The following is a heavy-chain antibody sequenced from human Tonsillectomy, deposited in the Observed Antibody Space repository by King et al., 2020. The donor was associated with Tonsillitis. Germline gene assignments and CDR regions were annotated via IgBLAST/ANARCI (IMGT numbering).Heavy chain of an antibody. V-gene: IGHV3-15*01. D-gene: IGHD4-11*01. CDR1: GFTFSNAW. J-gene: IGHJ5*02. CDR3: TKDFKDPVTTITTGWIDP. Sequence: VQLVESGGGLVKPGGSLRLSCAASGFTFSNAWMSWVRQAPGKGLEWVGRIKSKTDGGTTDYAAPVKGRFSISRDDSENTLYLQMNSLKTEETAVYYCTKDFKDPVTTITTGWIDPWGQGTQVTVSS. CDR2: IKSKTDGGTT.